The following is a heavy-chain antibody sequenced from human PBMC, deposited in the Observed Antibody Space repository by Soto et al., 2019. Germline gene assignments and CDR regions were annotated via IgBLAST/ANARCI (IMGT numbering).Heavy chain of an antibody. CDR3: ARVLAARLGPYYFDY. CDR2: IYYSGST. V-gene: IGHV4-39*01. Sequence: SETLSLTCTVSGGSISSSSYYWVWIRQPPGKGLEWIGSIYYSGSTYYNPSLKSRVTISVDTSKNQFSLKLSSVTTADTAVYYCARVLAARLGPYYFDYWGQGTLVTVSS. D-gene: IGHD6-6*01. CDR1: GGSISSSSYY. J-gene: IGHJ4*02.